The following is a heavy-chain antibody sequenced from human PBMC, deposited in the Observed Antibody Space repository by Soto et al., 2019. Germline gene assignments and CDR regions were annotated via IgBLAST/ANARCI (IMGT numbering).Heavy chain of an antibody. CDR1: GGSISSGDHY. CDR2: IYYRGRT. CDR3: ARNYGGDYSDY. V-gene: IGHV4-30-4*01. Sequence: QVQLQESGPGLVKPSQTLSLTCTVSGGSISSGDHYWTWIRQPPGKGLEWIGCIYYRGRTYYSPSPQCRVSRSVDTSKNQFSLELSSVTAADTAVYYCARNYGGDYSDYWGQGALVTVSS. J-gene: IGHJ4*02. D-gene: IGHD2-21*01.